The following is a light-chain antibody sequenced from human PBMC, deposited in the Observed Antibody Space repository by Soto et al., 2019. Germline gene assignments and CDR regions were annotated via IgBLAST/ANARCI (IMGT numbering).Light chain of an antibody. J-gene: IGLJ2*01. V-gene: IGLV2-14*01. CDR2: EVS. CDR3: SSYTSSSTLVV. CDR1: SSDIGGYNY. Sequence: QSALTQPPSASGFPGQSVTISCTGTSSDIGGYNYVSWYQQHPDKAPKLIIYEVSNRPSGVSNRFSGSKSGNTASLTISGLQAEDEADYYCSSYTSSSTLVVFGGGTKLTVL.